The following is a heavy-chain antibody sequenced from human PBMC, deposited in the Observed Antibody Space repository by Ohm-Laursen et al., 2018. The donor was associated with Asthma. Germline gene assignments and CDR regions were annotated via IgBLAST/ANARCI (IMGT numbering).Heavy chain of an antibody. CDR1: GFAFSNIW. D-gene: IGHD1-14*01. J-gene: IGHJ3*01. V-gene: IGHV3-15*01. CDR3: ATYNQYNAFDL. Sequence: SLRLSCTASGFAFSNIWMTWVRQSPGKGLEWVGRITSERSGGTRAYAAPVKDRFTISRDDSKTTLYLQMNGLETEDTAVYFCATYNQYNAFDLWGQGTMVTVSS. CDR2: ITSERSGGTR.